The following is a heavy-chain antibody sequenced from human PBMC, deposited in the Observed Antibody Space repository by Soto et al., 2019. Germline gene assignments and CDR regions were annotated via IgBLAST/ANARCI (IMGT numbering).Heavy chain of an antibody. CDR1: GFTFSNFG. CDR3: AKGSEVARQELDY. V-gene: IGHV3-30*18. D-gene: IGHD2-15*01. Sequence: QVQLVESGGGVVQPGRSLRLSCAASGFTFSNFGMHWVRQAPGKGLEWVAALSSDGSDEYYSDSVKGRFTISRDNSKNTLFLQMNSLRVKDTAVYYCAKGSEVARQELDYWGQGTLVTVSS. CDR2: LSSDGSDE. J-gene: IGHJ4*02.